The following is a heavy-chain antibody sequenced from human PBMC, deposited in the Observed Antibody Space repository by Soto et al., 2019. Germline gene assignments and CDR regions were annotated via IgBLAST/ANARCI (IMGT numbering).Heavy chain of an antibody. CDR1: GGSISSSSYY. V-gene: IGHV4-39*01. J-gene: IGHJ6*02. Sequence: SETLSLTCSVSGGSISSSSYYWGWIRQPPGKGLEWIGSIYYSGSTYYNPSLKSRVTISVDTSKNQFSLKLSSVTAADTAVYYCARTYYDFWSGREGYYYYGMDVWGQGTTVPVSS. CDR2: IYYSGST. CDR3: ARTYYDFWSGREGYYYYGMDV. D-gene: IGHD3-3*01.